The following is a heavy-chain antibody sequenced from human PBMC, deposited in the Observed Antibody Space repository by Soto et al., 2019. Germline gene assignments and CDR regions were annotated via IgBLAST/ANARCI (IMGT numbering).Heavy chain of an antibody. Sequence: QVQLVQSGAEVKKPGASVKVSCKASGYTFTSYGISWVRQAPGQGLEWMGWISAYNGNTNYAQKLQGRVSMTTNTSASTAYTELRGLRTEDTAVYYCSIDVAAAGPFDYWGQGTLVTVSS. CDR1: GYTFTSYG. J-gene: IGHJ4*02. CDR3: SIDVAAAGPFDY. V-gene: IGHV1-18*01. CDR2: ISAYNGNT. D-gene: IGHD6-13*01.